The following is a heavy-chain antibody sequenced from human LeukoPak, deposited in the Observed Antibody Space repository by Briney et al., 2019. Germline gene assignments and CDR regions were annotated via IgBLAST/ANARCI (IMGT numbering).Heavy chain of an antibody. CDR2: IYYSGST. D-gene: IGHD5-12*01. CDR3: ARVVATGGTDY. CDR1: GGSVGSGSYY. V-gene: IGHV4-61*01. Sequence: SETLSLTCTVSGGSVGSGSYYWSWIRQPPGKGLEWIGYIYYSGSTNYNPSLKSRVTISVDTSKNQFSLKLSSVTAADTAVYYCARVVATGGTDYWGQGTLVTVSS. J-gene: IGHJ4*02.